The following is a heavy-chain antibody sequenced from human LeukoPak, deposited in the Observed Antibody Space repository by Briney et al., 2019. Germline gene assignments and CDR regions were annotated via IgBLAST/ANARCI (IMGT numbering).Heavy chain of an antibody. CDR3: ARGRIAARHWFDP. D-gene: IGHD6-6*01. Sequence: PGGSLRLSCAASGFTFSSYSMNWVRQAPGKGLEWVSSISSSSSYIYYADSVKGRFTISRDNAKNSLYLQMNSLRAEDTAVYYCARGRIAARHWFDPWGQGTLVTVSS. CDR2: ISSSSSYI. CDR1: GFTFSSYS. V-gene: IGHV3-21*01. J-gene: IGHJ5*02.